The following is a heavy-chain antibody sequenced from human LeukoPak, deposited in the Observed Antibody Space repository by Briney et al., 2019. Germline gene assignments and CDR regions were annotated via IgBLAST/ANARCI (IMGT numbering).Heavy chain of an antibody. CDR3: ARDRRPLLWFGDRKSYGMDV. CDR2: IYTSGST. J-gene: IGHJ6*02. D-gene: IGHD3-10*01. Sequence: SETLSLTCTVSGGSISSYYWSWIRQPAGKGLEWIGRIYTSGSTNYNPSLKSRVTMSVDTSKNQFSLKLSSVTAADTAVYYCARDRRPLLWFGDRKSYGMDVWGQGTTVTVSS. CDR1: GGSISSYY. V-gene: IGHV4-4*07.